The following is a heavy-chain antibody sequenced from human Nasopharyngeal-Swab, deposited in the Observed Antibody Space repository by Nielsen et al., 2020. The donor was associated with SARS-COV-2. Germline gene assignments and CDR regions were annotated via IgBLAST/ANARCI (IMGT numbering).Heavy chain of an antibody. CDR1: GYTFTGYY. Sequence: ASVKVFCKASGYTFTGYYMHWVRQAPGQGLEWMGRINPNSGGTNYAQKFQGRVTMTRDTSISTAYMELSRLRSDDTAVYYCAGGGYCSGGSCYSFDAFDIWGQGTMVTVSS. CDR3: AGGGYCSGGSCYSFDAFDI. CDR2: INPNSGGT. J-gene: IGHJ3*02. V-gene: IGHV1-2*06. D-gene: IGHD2-15*01.